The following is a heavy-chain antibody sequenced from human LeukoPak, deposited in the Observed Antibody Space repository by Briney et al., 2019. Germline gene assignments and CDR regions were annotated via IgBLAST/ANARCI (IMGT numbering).Heavy chain of an antibody. V-gene: IGHV1-69*13. CDR2: IIPIFDTA. J-gene: IGHJ4*02. D-gene: IGHD1-26*01. Sequence: ASVKVSCKASGGTFSSYAISWVRQAPGQGLEWMGGIIPIFDTANYAQKFQGRVTITADESTSTAYMELSSLKSEDTAVYYRARDGVGATKRGAFDYWGQGTLVTVSS. CDR3: ARDGVGATKRGAFDY. CDR1: GGTFSSYA.